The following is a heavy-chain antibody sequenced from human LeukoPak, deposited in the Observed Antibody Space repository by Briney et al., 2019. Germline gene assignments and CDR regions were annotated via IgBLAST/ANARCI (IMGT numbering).Heavy chain of an antibody. V-gene: IGHV3-15*01. CDR2: IKSKTDGGTT. CDR1: GFTFSNAW. J-gene: IGHJ4*02. CDR3: TTDTLPFYYYGSGSPLFDY. D-gene: IGHD3-10*01. Sequence: GGSLRLSCAASGFTFSNAWMSWVRQAPGKGLEWVGRIKSKTDGGTTDYAAPVKGRFTISRDDSKNTLYLQMNSLKTEDTAVYYCTTDTLPFYYYGSGSPLFDYWGQGTLVTVSS.